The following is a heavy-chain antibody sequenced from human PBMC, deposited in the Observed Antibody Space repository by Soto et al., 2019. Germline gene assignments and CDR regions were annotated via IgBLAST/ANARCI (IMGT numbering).Heavy chain of an antibody. CDR1: GFTFSSYC. Sequence: PGGSLRLSCAASGFTFSSYCMHWVRQAPGKGLDWVAVIWYDESNIYYADSVKGRFTISRDNSKNTLFMQMNSLRAEDTAVYYCARDDIPGIAVAIYGMDVWGQGTTVTVS. D-gene: IGHD6-19*01. CDR2: IWYDESNI. V-gene: IGHV3-33*01. J-gene: IGHJ6*02. CDR3: ARDDIPGIAVAIYGMDV.